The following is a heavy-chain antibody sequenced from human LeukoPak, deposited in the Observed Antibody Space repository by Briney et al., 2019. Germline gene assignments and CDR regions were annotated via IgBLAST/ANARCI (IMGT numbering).Heavy chain of an antibody. V-gene: IGHV1-18*04. CDR2: ISAYNGNT. D-gene: IGHD3-3*01. CDR1: GYTFTSYY. CDR3: ARVSRLGIFGVVIPRPYNWFDP. J-gene: IGHJ5*02. Sequence: ASVKVSCKASGYTFTSYYMHWVRQAPGQGLEWMGWISAYNGNTNYAQKLQGRVTMTTDTSTSTAYMELRSLRSDDTAVYYCARVSRLGIFGVVIPRPYNWFDPWGQGTLVTVSS.